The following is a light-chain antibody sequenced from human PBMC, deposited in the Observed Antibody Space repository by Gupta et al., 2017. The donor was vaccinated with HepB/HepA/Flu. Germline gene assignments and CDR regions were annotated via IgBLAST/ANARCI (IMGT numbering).Light chain of an antibody. CDR2: EVT. J-gene: IGLJ2*01. Sequence: QSALTQPASVSGSPGQSITISCTGTSSDVGSYKFVSWYQRHPGKAPKLMIYEVTQRPSGVSNRFSGSKSGNTASLAISGLQAEDEADYYCCSYAGSSTLVFGGGTKLTVL. CDR1: SSDVGSYKF. V-gene: IGLV2-23*02. CDR3: CSYAGSSTLV.